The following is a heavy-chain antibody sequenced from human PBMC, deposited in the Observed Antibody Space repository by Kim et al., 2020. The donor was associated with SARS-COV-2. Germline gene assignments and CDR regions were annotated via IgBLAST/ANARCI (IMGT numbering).Heavy chain of an antibody. CDR3: ARDPGRGYSYGGLYYYYYGMDV. V-gene: IGHV3-21*01. Sequence: GGSLRLSCAASGFTFSSYSMNWVRQAPGKGLEWVSSISSSSSYIYYADSVKGRFTISRDNAKNSLYLQMNSLRAEDTAVYYCARDPGRGYSYGGLYYYYYGMDVWGQGTTVTVSS. CDR1: GFTFSSYS. J-gene: IGHJ6*02. CDR2: ISSSSSYI. D-gene: IGHD5-18*01.